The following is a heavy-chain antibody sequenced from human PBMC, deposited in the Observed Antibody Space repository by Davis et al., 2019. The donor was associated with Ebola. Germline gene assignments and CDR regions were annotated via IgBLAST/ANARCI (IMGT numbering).Heavy chain of an antibody. CDR1: GGSISSGDYY. D-gene: IGHD6-13*01. V-gene: IGHV4-30-4*08. J-gene: IGHJ6*02. Sequence: PSETLSLTCTVSGGSISSGDYYWSWIRQPPGKGLEWIGEINHSGSTNYNPSLKSRVTISVDTSKNQFSLKLSSVTAADTAVYYCARVVKYSSNPWGYYYYGMDVWGQGTTVTVSS. CDR3: ARVVKYSSNPWGYYYYGMDV. CDR2: INHSGST.